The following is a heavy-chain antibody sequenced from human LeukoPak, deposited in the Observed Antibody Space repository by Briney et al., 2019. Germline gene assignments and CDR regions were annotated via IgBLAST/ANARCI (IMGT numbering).Heavy chain of an antibody. CDR2: INHSGST. CDR3: VRWNYYDSSRYWYYFDY. J-gene: IGHJ4*02. CDR1: GGSFRRYH. V-gene: IGHV4-34*01. D-gene: IGHD3-22*01. Sequence: SETLSLTCAVYGGSFRRYHWSMIRQPPGKGLEWIGEINHSGSTNYNPSLKSRVTISVGTSKNQFSLKLSSVTAADTAVYCSVRWNYYDSSRYWYYFDYWGQGTPVTVSS.